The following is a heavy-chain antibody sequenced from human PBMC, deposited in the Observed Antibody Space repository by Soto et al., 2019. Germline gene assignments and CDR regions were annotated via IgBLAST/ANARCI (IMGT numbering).Heavy chain of an antibody. CDR2: ISPYNGHT. CDR1: GYSFTSYG. J-gene: IGHJ6*02. CDR3: ARDLTIVPATHTRLENYGMDV. Sequence: ASVKVSCKASGYSFTSYGISWVRRAPGQGLEWMGWISPYNGHTQFVERFQGRVTMTTDTSTKTAYMELRNLRSDDTAHYYCARDLTIVPATHTRLENYGMDVWGQGTTVTVYS. D-gene: IGHD2-2*01. V-gene: IGHV1-18*01.